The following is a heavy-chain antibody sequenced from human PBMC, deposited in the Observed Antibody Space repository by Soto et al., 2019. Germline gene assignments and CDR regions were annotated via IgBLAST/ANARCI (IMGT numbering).Heavy chain of an antibody. CDR3: AKDLGHGGRGAFDI. Sequence: QVQLVESGGGVVXXXXXLRLSCAASGFTFSSYGMHWVRQAPGKGLEWVALISYDGSNKYYADSVKGRFTISRDNSKNTLYLQMNSLRTEDTAVYYCAKDLGHGGRGAFDIWGQGTMVTVSS. CDR1: GFTFSSYG. V-gene: IGHV3-30*18. J-gene: IGHJ3*02. D-gene: IGHD7-27*01. CDR2: ISYDGSNK.